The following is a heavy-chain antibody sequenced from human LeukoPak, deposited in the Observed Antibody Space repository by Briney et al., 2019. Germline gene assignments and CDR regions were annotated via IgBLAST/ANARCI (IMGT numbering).Heavy chain of an antibody. V-gene: IGHV3-48*03. CDR3: ARDTLEYSNSPDALDI. Sequence: GGSLRLSCAASGFTFSAYEMNWVRQAPGKGLEWVSYIGSSGSTVYYADSVKGRFTISRDNAKNSWYMQMESLRDEDTAIYYCARDTLEYSNSPDALDIWGQGTMVTVSS. D-gene: IGHD4-23*01. J-gene: IGHJ3*02. CDR2: IGSSGSTV. CDR1: GFTFSAYE.